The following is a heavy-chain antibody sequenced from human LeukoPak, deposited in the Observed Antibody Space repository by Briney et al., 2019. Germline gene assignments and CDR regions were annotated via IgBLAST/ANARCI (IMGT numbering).Heavy chain of an antibody. J-gene: IGHJ6*02. CDR1: GYTFTSYG. V-gene: IGHV1-18*01. CDR3: ARGSRRGAAAGVYYYYGMDV. CDR2: ISAYNGNT. D-gene: IGHD6-13*01. Sequence: ASVRVSCKASGYTFTSYGISWVRQAPGQGLEWMGWISAYNGNTNYAQKLQGRVTMTTDTSTSTAYMELRSLRSDDTAVYYCARGSRRGAAAGVYYYYGMDVWGQGTTVTVSS.